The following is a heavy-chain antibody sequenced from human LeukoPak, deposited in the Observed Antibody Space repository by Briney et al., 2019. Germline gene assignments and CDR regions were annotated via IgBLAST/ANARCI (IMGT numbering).Heavy chain of an antibody. Sequence: SETLSLTCTVSGGSISSSSYYWGWIRQPPGKGLEWIGYIYYSGSTNYNPSLKSRVTISVDTSKNQFSLKLSSVTAADTAVYYCARGRRESYYDYWGQGTLVTVSS. CDR3: ARGRRESYYDY. CDR1: GGSISSSSYY. CDR2: IYYSGST. D-gene: IGHD1-26*01. V-gene: IGHV4-61*05. J-gene: IGHJ4*02.